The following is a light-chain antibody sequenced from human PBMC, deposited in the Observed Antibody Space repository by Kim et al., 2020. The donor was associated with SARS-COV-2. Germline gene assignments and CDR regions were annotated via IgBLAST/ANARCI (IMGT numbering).Light chain of an antibody. V-gene: IGLV2-23*02. J-gene: IGLJ3*02. CDR1: SSDVGRYSL. CDR3: CSYVGSNVWV. CDR2: EVT. Sequence: GQSITISCAGSSSDVGRYSLVSWYQQLPGRDPQALNYEVTKRPSGASNRFSGSKSGNTASLTISGLQADDEADYYCCSYVGSNVWVFGGGTKVTVL.